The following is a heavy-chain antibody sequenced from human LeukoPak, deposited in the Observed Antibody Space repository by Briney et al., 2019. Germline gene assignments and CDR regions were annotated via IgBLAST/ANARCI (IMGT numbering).Heavy chain of an antibody. CDR3: AKGSYYDSSGSFYFDY. Sequence: GGSLRLSCAASGFPFSSYSMTWVRQAPGKGLEWVSGISGSGDNTYYADSVKGRFTISRDNSKNTLYVQVNSLGTEDTAAYYCAKGSYYDSSGSFYFDYWGQGTLVTVSS. CDR2: ISGSGDNT. V-gene: IGHV3-23*01. D-gene: IGHD3-22*01. CDR1: GFPFSSYS. J-gene: IGHJ4*02.